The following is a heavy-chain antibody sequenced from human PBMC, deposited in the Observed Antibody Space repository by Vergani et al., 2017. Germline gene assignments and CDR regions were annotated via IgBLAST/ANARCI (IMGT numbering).Heavy chain of an antibody. Sequence: EVQLVESGGGLVQPGRSLRLSCAASGFTFDDYAMHWVRQAPGKGLEWVSGISWNSGSIGYADSVKGRFTISRDNAKNSLYLQMNSLRAEDTALYYCAKGDNGDYKLVVFDYWGQGTLVIVSS. J-gene: IGHJ4*02. CDR3: AKGDNGDYKLVVFDY. V-gene: IGHV3-9*01. CDR1: GFTFDDYA. D-gene: IGHD4-17*01. CDR2: ISWNSGSI.